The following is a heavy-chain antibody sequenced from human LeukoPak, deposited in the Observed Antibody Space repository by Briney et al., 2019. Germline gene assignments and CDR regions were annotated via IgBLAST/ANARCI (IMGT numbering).Heavy chain of an antibody. J-gene: IGHJ4*02. V-gene: IGHV3-7*01. CDR2: IKQDGNEK. CDR1: GFRFNTYW. D-gene: IGHD6-13*01. CDR3: ARAEGDSSSWYRY. Sequence: GGSLRLSCAASGFRFNTYWMSWVRQAPGKGLEWVANIKQDGNEKYYADSVKGRFTISRDNGKNSLYLQMNSLRAEDTAVYYCARAEGDSSSWYRYWGQGTLVTVSS.